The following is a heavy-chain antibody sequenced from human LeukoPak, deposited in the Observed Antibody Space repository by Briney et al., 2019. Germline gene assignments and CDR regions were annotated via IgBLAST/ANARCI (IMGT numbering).Heavy chain of an antibody. CDR1: GGSFSGYY. Sequence: PSETLSLTCAVCGGSFSGYYWSWIRQPPGKGLEWIGEINHSGSTNYNPSLKSRVTISVDTSKNQFSLKLSSVTAADTAVYYCARGPRGSRGYYYGMDVWGQGTTVTVSS. V-gene: IGHV4-34*01. CDR3: ARGPRGSRGYYYGMDV. D-gene: IGHD2-15*01. CDR2: INHSGST. J-gene: IGHJ6*02.